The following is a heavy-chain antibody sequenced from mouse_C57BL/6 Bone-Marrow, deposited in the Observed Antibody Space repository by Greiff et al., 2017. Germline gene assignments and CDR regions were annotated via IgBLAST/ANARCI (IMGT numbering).Heavy chain of an antibody. D-gene: IGHD2-3*01. J-gene: IGHJ4*01. CDR3: AREARWLLRRDAMDY. CDR1: GYTFTDYY. Sequence: QVQLQQSGAELVRPGASVKLSCKASGYTFTDYYINWVKQRPGQGLEWIARIYPGSGNTYYNEKFKGKATLTAEKSSSTAYMQLSSLTSEDSAVYFCAREARWLLRRDAMDYGGQGTSVTVSS. CDR2: IYPGSGNT. V-gene: IGHV1-76*01.